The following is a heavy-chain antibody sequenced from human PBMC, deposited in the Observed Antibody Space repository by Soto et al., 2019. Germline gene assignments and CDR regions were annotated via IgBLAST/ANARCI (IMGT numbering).Heavy chain of an antibody. D-gene: IGHD2-21*01. Sequence: TLSLTCTVSGGSISSGGYYWSWIRQHPGKGLEWIGYIYYSGSTYYNPSLKSRVTISVDTSKNQFSLKLSSVTAADTAVYYCARVGIRSYYYGMDVWGQGTTVTVSS. CDR1: GGSISSGGYY. V-gene: IGHV4-31*03. J-gene: IGHJ6*02. CDR3: ARVGIRSYYYGMDV. CDR2: IYYSGST.